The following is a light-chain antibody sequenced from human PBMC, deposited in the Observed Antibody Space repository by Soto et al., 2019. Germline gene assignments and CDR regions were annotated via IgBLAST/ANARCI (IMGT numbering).Light chain of an antibody. CDR1: SSDVGGYNY. V-gene: IGLV2-14*01. J-gene: IGLJ2*01. CDR3: SSYTSSSTLDVV. Sequence: QSALTQPASVSGSPGQSITISCTGTSSDVGGYNYVSWYQQHPGKAPKLMIYDVSNRPSGVSNRFSGSKSGNTASLTISGLQAEDAAEYYCSSYTSSSTLDVVFGGGTKLTVL. CDR2: DVS.